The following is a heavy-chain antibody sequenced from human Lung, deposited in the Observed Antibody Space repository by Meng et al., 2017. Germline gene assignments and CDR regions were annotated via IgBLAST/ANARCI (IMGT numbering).Heavy chain of an antibody. CDR1: GGSISRSNW. CDR2: IYHSGGT. J-gene: IGHJ4*02. D-gene: IGHD2-2*01. V-gene: IGHV4-4*02. Sequence: QGQLRASGPGLVKPSGTLSLPCGVSGGSISRSNWWSWVRQPPGKGLEWIGEIYHSGGTKYNPSLKSRVTISVDKSKNQFSLKLSSVTAADTAVYYCARDLGEAVVPRTMFDYWGQGTLVTVSS. CDR3: ARDLGEAVVPRTMFDY.